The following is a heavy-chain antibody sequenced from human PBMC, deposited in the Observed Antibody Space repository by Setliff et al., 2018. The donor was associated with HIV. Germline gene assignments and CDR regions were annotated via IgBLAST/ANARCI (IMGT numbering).Heavy chain of an antibody. V-gene: IGHV4-61*02. CDR1: GDSISRGPYY. Sequence: SETLSLTCTVSGDSISRGPYYWSWIRQSAGRGLEWIGRVYSNGDTNYNPSLRSRVIISVDRSKNQFFLTLVSVTAADTAVYYCAREVVATVTNDYWGQGTLVTVSS. CDR3: AREVVATVTNDY. CDR2: VYSNGDT. D-gene: IGHD5-12*01. J-gene: IGHJ4*02.